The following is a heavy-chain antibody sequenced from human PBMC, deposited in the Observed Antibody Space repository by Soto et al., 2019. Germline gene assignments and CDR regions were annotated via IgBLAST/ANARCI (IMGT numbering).Heavy chain of an antibody. D-gene: IGHD3-3*02. Sequence: QVQLEQSGAEVKKPGSSVRVSCKASGGTFSTSAISWVRQAPGQGLEWMGGIIPIFRRPDYAQKFPGRVTVTADESTSTAYMELSGLRSADTAVYYCARDKDRPQLGGNYYYILDVWGQGTTITVSS. J-gene: IGHJ6*02. V-gene: IGHV1-69*12. CDR2: IIPIFRRP. CDR3: ARDKDRPQLGGNYYYILDV. CDR1: GGTFSTSA.